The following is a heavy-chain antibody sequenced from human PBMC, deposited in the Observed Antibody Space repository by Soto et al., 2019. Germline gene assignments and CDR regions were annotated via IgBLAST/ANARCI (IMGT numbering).Heavy chain of an antibody. CDR3: ARDYYDGSASYGIEF. V-gene: IGHV1-2*04. Sequence: QVHLVQSGAEVKKPGASVKVSCKASGYTFTGYYIHWVRQAPGQGLEWMGWSNPKSRGANIAQKFQGWVTMTRDTSISTTYMELTNLTSNDTAVYYCARDYYDGSASYGIEFWGQGTMVTVAS. CDR1: GYTFTGYY. CDR2: SNPKSRGA. J-gene: IGHJ3*01. D-gene: IGHD3-16*01.